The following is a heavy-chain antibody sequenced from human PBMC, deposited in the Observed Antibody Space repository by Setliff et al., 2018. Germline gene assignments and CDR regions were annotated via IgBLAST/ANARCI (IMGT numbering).Heavy chain of an antibody. CDR3: ARVTNWGLDLRFDP. D-gene: IGHD7-27*01. CDR2: SNHGGST. J-gene: IGHJ5*02. Sequence: SETLSLTCSVYGESFSNNYWSWIRQTPGKGLEWIGESNHGGSTSYHPSLKSRLTMSVDTSKNQFSLKLNSLTAADTAVYYCARVTNWGLDLRFDPWGQGILVTVSS. V-gene: IGHV4-34*01. CDR1: GESFSNNY.